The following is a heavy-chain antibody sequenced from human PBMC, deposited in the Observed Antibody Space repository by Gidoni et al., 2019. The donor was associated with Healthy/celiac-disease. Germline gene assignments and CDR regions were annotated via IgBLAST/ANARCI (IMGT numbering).Heavy chain of an antibody. D-gene: IGHD5-18*01. Sequence: QVQLVQSGAEVKKPGASVKVSCKASGYTFTSYYMHWVRQAPGQGLEWMGIINPSGGSKSYAQKFQGRVTMTRDTSTSTVYMELSSLRSEDTAVYYCARVNGNGYSTGYYMDVWGKGTTVTVSS. J-gene: IGHJ6*03. CDR2: INPSGGSK. CDR3: ARVNGNGYSTGYYMDV. CDR1: GYTFTSYY. V-gene: IGHV1-46*03.